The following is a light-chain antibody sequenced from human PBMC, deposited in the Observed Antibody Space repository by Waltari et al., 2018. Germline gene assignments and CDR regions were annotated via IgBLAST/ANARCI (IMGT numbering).Light chain of an antibody. Sequence: QSALTQPASVSGSPGQSITISCTGTSSDIGAYTFVSWYQLHPGKAPKLMICEVSKRPSGFSNRFSGCKSGNTASLTISGLQPEDDADYYCSSSTTSNTLVFGGGTKVTVL. J-gene: IGLJ3*02. CDR1: SSDIGAYTF. V-gene: IGLV2-14*01. CDR3: SSSTTSNTLV. CDR2: EVS.